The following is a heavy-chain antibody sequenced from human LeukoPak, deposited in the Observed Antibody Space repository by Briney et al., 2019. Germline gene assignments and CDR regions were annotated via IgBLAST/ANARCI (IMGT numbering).Heavy chain of an antibody. CDR3: ARIYPRLAAAGN. V-gene: IGHV3-66*01. Sequence: PGGSLRLSCAASGFTVSSNYMSWVRQAPGKGLEWVSAIYSGGSTYYADSVKGGFTISRDNSKNTLYLQMNSLRADDTAVYYCARIYPRLAAAGNWGQGTLVTVSS. CDR1: GFTVSSNY. CDR2: IYSGGST. D-gene: IGHD6-13*01. J-gene: IGHJ4*02.